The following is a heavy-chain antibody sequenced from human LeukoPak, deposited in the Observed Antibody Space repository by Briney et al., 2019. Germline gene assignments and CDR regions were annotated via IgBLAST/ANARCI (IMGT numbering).Heavy chain of an antibody. CDR3: ARDHTGQLGYGYWFDP. D-gene: IGHD6-13*01. CDR2: IYHSGST. J-gene: IGHJ5*02. Sequence: PSETLSLTCTVSGYSISSGYYWGWIRQPPGKGLEWIGSIYHSGSTYYNPSLKSRVTISVDTSKNQFSLKLSSVTAADTAVYYCARDHTGQLGYGYWFDPWGQGTLVTVSS. V-gene: IGHV4-38-2*02. CDR1: GYSISSGYY.